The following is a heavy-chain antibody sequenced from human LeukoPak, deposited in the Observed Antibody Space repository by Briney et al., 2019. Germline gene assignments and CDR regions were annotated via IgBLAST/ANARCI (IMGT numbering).Heavy chain of an antibody. D-gene: IGHD1-26*01. Sequence: ASVKVSCKASGYTFTSFGISWVRQAPGQGLEWLGWISGYSGNTNYAQNFQGRVTMTTDTSTTTASMELRGLTSDDTAVYYCVRPRRSGSYDYWGQGTLVTVSS. CDR3: VRPRRSGSYDY. J-gene: IGHJ4*02. CDR2: ISGYSGNT. CDR1: GYTFTSFG. V-gene: IGHV1-18*01.